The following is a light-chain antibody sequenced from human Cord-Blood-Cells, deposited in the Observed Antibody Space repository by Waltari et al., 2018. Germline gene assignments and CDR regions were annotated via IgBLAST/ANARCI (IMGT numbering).Light chain of an antibody. Sequence: STLSPDPAVSVVLGQPVRITCQAASHRMYCACWYQQKPGQAPILVIYGNNNRPSGIPDRVSGSSSGNSASLTITWAQAEDEADYYCNSRDSSSNVVFGGGTKLTVL. J-gene: IGLJ2*01. V-gene: IGLV3-19*01. CDR3: NSRDSSSNVV. CDR1: SHRMYC. CDR2: GNN.